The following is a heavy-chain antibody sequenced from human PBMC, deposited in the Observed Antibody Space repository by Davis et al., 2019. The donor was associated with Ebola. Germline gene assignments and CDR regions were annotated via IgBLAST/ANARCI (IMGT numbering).Heavy chain of an antibody. Sequence: GGSLRPSCAAPGFTFSAYNMNWVRQAPGKGLEWVSSISSSSYIYYADSVKGRFTISRDNAKNSLYLQMNSLRAEDTAVYYCSRLRRAEAENYWGQGTLVTVSS. J-gene: IGHJ4*02. D-gene: IGHD1-14*01. V-gene: IGHV3-69-1*01. CDR3: SRLRRAEAENY. CDR1: GFTFSAYN. CDR2: ISSSSYI.